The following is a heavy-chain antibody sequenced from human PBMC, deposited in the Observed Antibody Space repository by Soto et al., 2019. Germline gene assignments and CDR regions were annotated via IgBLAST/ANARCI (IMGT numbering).Heavy chain of an antibody. V-gene: IGHV1-69*13. CDR1: GGTFSSYA. D-gene: IGHD6-13*01. CDR3: ARSIAAALNWFDP. J-gene: IGHJ5*02. Sequence: ASVKVSCKASGGTFSSYAISWVRQAPGQGLEWMGGIIPIFGTANYAQKFQGRVTVTADESTSTAYMELSSLRSEDTAVYYCARSIAAALNWFDPWGQGTLVTVSS. CDR2: IIPIFGTA.